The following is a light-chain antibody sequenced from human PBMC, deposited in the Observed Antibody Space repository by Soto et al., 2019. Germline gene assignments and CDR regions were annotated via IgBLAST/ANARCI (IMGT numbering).Light chain of an antibody. CDR2: DNN. J-gene: IGLJ1*01. Sequence: QSVLTQPPSVSAAPGQRVSISCSGSSSNIGNNYVSWYQQLPGTAPKLLIYDNNDRASGIPDRFSRSKSGTSATLGITGLQAGDEADYYCGTWDTSLSTYVFGTGTKVTVL. CDR1: SSNIGNNY. V-gene: IGLV1-51*01. CDR3: GTWDTSLSTYV.